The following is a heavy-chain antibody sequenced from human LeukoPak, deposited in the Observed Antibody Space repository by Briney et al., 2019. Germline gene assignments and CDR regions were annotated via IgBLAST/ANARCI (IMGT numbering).Heavy chain of an antibody. CDR2: TFQGGGEI. D-gene: IGHD5-18*01. CDR3: ATYRQVMLPFES. Sequence: GWSLRLSCAASGFTFSDFAMIWVRQPPGKGLEWVSSTFQGGGEIHYADSVRGRFTISRDNSRSTLFLQMNSLRGEDTAIYYCATYRQVMLPFESWGQGTLVTVSS. V-gene: IGHV3-23*01. J-gene: IGHJ4*02. CDR1: GFTFSDFA.